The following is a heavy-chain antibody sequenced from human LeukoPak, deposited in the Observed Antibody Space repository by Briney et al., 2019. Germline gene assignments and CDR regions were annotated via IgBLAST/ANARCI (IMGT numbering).Heavy chain of an antibody. CDR3: ASVISMIPYY. J-gene: IGHJ4*02. CDR2: ISSSGSTI. Sequence: PGGSLRLSCTASAFTFSSYEMNWVRSAPGKGLGWVSYISSSGSTISYADSVKGRFTISRAHAKNTLDLNMKILRAESRAVCYCASVISMIPYYWGQGTLVTVSS. CDR1: AFTFSSYE. V-gene: IGHV3-48*03. D-gene: IGHD3-22*01.